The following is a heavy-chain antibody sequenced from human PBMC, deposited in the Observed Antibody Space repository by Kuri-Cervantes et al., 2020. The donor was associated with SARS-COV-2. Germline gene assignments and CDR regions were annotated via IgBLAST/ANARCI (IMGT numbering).Heavy chain of an antibody. J-gene: IGHJ4*02. D-gene: IGHD3-3*01. CDR1: GFTFSDYY. V-gene: IGHV3-69-1*01. CDR3: ASTIFGVRTFDY. Sequence: GESLKISCAASGFTFSDYYMNWVRQAPGKGLEWVSSISSSSTIYYADSVKGRFTISRDNAKNSLYLQMNSLRAEDTAVYYCASTIFGVRTFDYWGQGTLVTVSS. CDR2: ISSSSTI.